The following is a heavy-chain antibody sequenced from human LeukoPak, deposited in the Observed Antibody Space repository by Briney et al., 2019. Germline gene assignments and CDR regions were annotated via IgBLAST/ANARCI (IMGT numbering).Heavy chain of an antibody. V-gene: IGHV3-66*01. CDR3: AARDGGDYPYFDY. J-gene: IGHJ4*02. CDR2: IYTGGNT. D-gene: IGHD4-17*01. CDR1: GFTVDRKH. Sequence: QTGGFLRLSCAASGFTVDRKHMTWVRQAPGKGLQWISFIYTGGNTYYSDSVKGRFTVSRDTSKNTLYLQMDSLRDEDTGVYRCAARDGGDYPYFDYWGPGTLVTVSS.